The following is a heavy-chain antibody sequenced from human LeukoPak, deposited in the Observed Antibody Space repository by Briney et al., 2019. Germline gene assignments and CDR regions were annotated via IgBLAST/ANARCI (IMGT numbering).Heavy chain of an antibody. Sequence: AASVKVSCKASGYTFTAYYMHWVRQAPGQGLEWMGWINPNSGGTNYAQKFQGRVTMTRDTSISTAYMELSRLRSDDTAVYYCASELGYCSGGSCYDYWGQGTLVTVSS. D-gene: IGHD2-15*01. J-gene: IGHJ4*02. V-gene: IGHV1-2*02. CDR1: GYTFTAYY. CDR2: INPNSGGT. CDR3: ASELGYCSGGSCYDY.